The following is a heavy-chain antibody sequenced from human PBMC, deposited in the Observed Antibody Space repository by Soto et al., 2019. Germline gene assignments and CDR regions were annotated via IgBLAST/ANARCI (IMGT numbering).Heavy chain of an antibody. CDR3: AKCVVGLLNAFDI. Sequence: GGSVRRSRTASGFTFSIYAMRWFRQGPGKGLEWVSAISGSGGSTYYADSVKDRFTISRDNAKNTLYLQMNSLRAENTAVYYCAKCVVGLLNAFDIWGKGTMAT. CDR1: GFTFSIYA. CDR2: ISGSGGST. V-gene: IGHV3-23*01. J-gene: IGHJ3*02. D-gene: IGHD2-2*01.